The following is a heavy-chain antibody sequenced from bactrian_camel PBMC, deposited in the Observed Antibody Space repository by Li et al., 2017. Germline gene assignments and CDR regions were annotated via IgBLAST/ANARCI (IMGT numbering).Heavy chain of an antibody. CDR1: EYVNNC. CDR3: AVEIRGEWSGGNCPRLTSQEDYVY. D-gene: IGHD8*01. Sequence: HVQLVESGGGSVQAGGSLNLSCTTSEYVNNCMAWFRQTPGNEREGVATILPGGGMATYHASVKGRFTISQDIAKNTVYLQMNSLKSDDTAKYFCAVEIRGEWSGGNCPRLTSQEDYVYWGLGTQVTVSS. CDR2: ILPGGGMA. J-gene: IGHJ4*01. V-gene: IGHV3S1*01.